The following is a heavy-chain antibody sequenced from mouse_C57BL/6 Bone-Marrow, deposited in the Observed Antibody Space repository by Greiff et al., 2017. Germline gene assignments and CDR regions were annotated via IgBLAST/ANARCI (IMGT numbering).Heavy chain of an antibody. V-gene: IGHV1-7*01. Sequence: QVQLKESGAELAKPGASVKLSCKASGYTFPSYWMHWVNQRPGQGLEWIGYINPSSGYTKSHQKFKDKATLTADKSSSTAYMQLSSLTYEDSAVYYCARDYGSSYCWYCDVWGTGTTVTVSS. CDR1: GYTFPSYW. CDR3: ARDYGSSYCWYCDV. CDR2: INPSSGYT. D-gene: IGHD1-1*01. J-gene: IGHJ1*03.